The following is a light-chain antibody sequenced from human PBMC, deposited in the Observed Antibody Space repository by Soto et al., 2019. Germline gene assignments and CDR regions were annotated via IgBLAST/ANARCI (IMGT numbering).Light chain of an antibody. Sequence: DIVLTQSPGTLSLSPGERATLSCRAIQSLTNSFIAWYQQRPGQAPRLLIYDTSSRASGIPDRFSGSGSGTDFTLTISSLEPEDFAVYYCQQRSNWPPWTFGQGTKVDIK. J-gene: IGKJ1*01. CDR3: QQRSNWPPWT. CDR1: QSLTNSF. V-gene: IGKV3D-20*02. CDR2: DTS.